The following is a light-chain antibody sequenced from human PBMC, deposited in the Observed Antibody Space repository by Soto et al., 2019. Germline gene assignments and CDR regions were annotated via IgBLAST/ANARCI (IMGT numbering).Light chain of an antibody. CDR1: SSNIGSNT. CDR3: AAWDDSPYV. J-gene: IGLJ1*01. CDR2: SNN. V-gene: IGLV1-44*01. Sequence: QSALTQPPSASGTPGQRVTISCSGGSSNIGSNTVNWYQQLPGTAPKLLIYSNNQRPSGVPDRFSGSKSGTSASLAISGLQSEDEADYYCAAWDDSPYVFGTGTKVTVL.